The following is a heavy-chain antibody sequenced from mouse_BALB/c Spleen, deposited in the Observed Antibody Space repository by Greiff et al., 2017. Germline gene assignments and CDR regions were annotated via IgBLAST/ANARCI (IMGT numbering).Heavy chain of an antibody. CDR1: GYAFTNYL. J-gene: IGHJ4*01. D-gene: IGHD2-10*01. CDR2: INPGSGGT. V-gene: IGHV1-54*01. CDR3: ARSYYGNCAGTSNAMDD. Sequence: VQLQQSGAELVRPGTSVKVSCKASGYAFTNYLIEWVKQRPGQGLEWIGVINPGSGGTNYNEKFKGKATLTADKSSSTAYMQLSSLTSDDSAVYFCARSYYGNCAGTSNAMDDWGQGTSVTVSS.